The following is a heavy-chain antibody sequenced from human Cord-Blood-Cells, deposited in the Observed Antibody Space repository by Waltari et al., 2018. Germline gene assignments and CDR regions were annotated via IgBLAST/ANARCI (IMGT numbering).Heavy chain of an antibody. D-gene: IGHD4-4*01. J-gene: IGHJ5*02. CDR3: ARKLYSTYGLEWFDP. V-gene: IGHV1-69*01. Sequence: QVQLVQSGAEVKKPGSSVKVSCKASGGTFSSYAISWVRQAPGQGLEWMGGIIPIVGTGNNARTFQGRVAITADESTSTAYFELSSLRSEDTAVYYCARKLYSTYGLEWFDPWGQGTLVTVSS. CDR1: GGTFSSYA. CDR2: IIPIVGTG.